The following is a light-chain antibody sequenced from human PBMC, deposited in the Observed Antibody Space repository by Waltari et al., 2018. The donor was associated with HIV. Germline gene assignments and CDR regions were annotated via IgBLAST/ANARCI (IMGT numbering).Light chain of an antibody. CDR3: QQYYTTPL. Sequence: VLTPSPECLTVSQGERAPINCTSSQTVSYTSNDKSYLAWYQQQTGQPPKPLVSGASSRHPGVPDRFSGSGSGTSFTLTIDNLQPEDVGIYYCQQYYTTPLFGGGTKVEI. V-gene: IGKV4-1*01. CDR1: QTVSYTSNDKSY. CDR2: GAS. J-gene: IGKJ4*01.